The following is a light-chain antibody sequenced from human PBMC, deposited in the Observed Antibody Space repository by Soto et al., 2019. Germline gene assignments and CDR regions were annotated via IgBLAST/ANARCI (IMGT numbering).Light chain of an antibody. CDR2: DAS. J-gene: IGKJ4*01. CDR3: QQFSSYPLT. V-gene: IGKV2-29*01. Sequence: VMSQTALSLSVAAGQPTSISCNSSQSLLHITGETFLFWYLQKPGQSPQLLSYDASSRATGIPDRCSGGGSGTDFTLTSSRLEPEDFVVYYCQQFSSYPLTFGGGTKVDIK. CDR1: QSLLHITGETF.